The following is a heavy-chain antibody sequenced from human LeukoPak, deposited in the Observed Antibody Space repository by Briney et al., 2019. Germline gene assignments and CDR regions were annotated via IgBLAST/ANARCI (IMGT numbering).Heavy chain of an antibody. J-gene: IGHJ6*02. CDR2: IYSGGST. CDR3: ARDHSSSHGYGMDV. CDR1: GFTVSSNY. D-gene: IGHD6-13*01. Sequence: GGSLRLSCAASGFTVSSNYMSWVRQAPGKGLEWVSVIYSGGSTYYADSVKGRFTISRDNSKNTLYLQMNSLRVEDTAVYYCARDHSSSHGYGMDVWGQGTTVTVSS. V-gene: IGHV3-66*01.